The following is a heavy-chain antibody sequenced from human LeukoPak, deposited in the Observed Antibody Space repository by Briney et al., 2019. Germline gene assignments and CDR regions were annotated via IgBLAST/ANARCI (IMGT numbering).Heavy chain of an antibody. J-gene: IGHJ4*02. V-gene: IGHV3-23*01. CDR2: ITGSGGNV. Sequence: PGGSLRLSCVASGLTFSSHAMTWVRQTPGKGLEWVAGITGSGGNVYHAESVRGRFTISRDNSKNTLYLQMNNLRAEDTATYYCASRPAEETYFAVFGYWGQGTLVTVSS. CDR1: GLTFSSHA. CDR3: ASRPAEETYFAVFGY. D-gene: IGHD2/OR15-2a*01.